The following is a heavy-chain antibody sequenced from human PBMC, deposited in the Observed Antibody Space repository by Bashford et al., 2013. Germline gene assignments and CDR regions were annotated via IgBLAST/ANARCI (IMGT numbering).Heavy chain of an antibody. D-gene: IGHD3-16*01. CDR3: ARGGGSDVPPTFFDY. CDR1: GYRFTNYW. CDR2: IFTGDSDT. Sequence: GESLKISCQGSGYRFTNYWIAWVRQMPGKGLEWMGIIFTGDSDTRYSPSFQGQVTISVDKSMNTAYVQWSSLKASDTAMYYCARGGGSDVPPTFFDYWGQGALVTVSS. V-gene: IGHV5-51*01. J-gene: IGHJ4*02.